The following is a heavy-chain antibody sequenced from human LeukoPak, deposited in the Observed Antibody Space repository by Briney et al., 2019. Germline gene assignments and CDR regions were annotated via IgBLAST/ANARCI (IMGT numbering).Heavy chain of an antibody. V-gene: IGHV4-59*02. Sequence: EPSETLSLTCTVSGGSVSSYYWSWIRQPPGKGLEWIGYIYYSGSTNYNPSLKSRVTISVDTSKNQFSLKLSSVTAADTAVYYCARAGGYYDFWSVPPWYFDYWGQGTLVTVSS. CDR3: ARAGGYYDFWSVPPWYFDY. D-gene: IGHD3-3*01. CDR2: IYYSGST. J-gene: IGHJ4*02. CDR1: GGSVSSYY.